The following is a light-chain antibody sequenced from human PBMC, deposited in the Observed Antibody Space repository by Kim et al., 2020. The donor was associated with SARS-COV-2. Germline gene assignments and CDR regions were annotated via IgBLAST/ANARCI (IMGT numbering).Light chain of an antibody. CDR1: QDIGTW. J-gene: IGKJ2*01. CDR2: RAS. Sequence: DIQMTQSPSTLSASVGDRVTITGRASQDIGTWLAWYQQKPGKAPNLLIYRASSLESGVPSRFSGSGSGTGFTLTISSLQPDDFATYYCQHYSRFPYTFGQGTKLEI. CDR3: QHYSRFPYT. V-gene: IGKV1-5*03.